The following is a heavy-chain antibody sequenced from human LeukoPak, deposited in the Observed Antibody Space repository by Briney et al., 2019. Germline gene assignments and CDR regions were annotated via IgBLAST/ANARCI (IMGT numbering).Heavy chain of an antibody. CDR1: GFTFSSYS. CDR3: ARGDTQSKYRHFDS. D-gene: IGHD1-26*01. CDR2: ISTSSSYI. Sequence: PGGSLRLSCAASGFTFSSYSMNWVRQAPGKGLEWVSCISTSSSYIYYADSVKGRFTISRDNAKNSLYLQMNSLRAEDTGVYFCARGDTQSKYRHFDSWGQGSLVIVSS. V-gene: IGHV3-21*01. J-gene: IGHJ4*02.